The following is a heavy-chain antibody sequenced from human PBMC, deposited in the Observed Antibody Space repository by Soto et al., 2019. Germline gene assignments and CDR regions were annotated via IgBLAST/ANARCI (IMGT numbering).Heavy chain of an antibody. J-gene: IGHJ3*02. CDR3: ARHPPYYGSGSYAFDI. D-gene: IGHD3-10*01. V-gene: IGHV4-39*01. CDR1: GGSISSSSYY. Sequence: SETLSLTCTVSGGSISSSSYYWGWIRQPPGKGLEWIGSIYYSGSTYYNPSLKSRVTISVDTSKNQFSLKLSSVTAADTALFYCARHPPYYGSGSYAFDIWGKGTMFTVSS. CDR2: IYYSGST.